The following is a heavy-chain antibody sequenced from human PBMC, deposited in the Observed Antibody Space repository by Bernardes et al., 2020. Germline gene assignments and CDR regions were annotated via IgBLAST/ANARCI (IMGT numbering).Heavy chain of an antibody. Sequence: GGSLRLSCAASGFTFSSYAMSWVRQAPGKGLEWVSAISGSGGSTYYADSVKGRFTISRDNSKNTLYLQMNSLRAEDTAVYYCARGGSWYPYWYFDLWGRGTLVTVSS. D-gene: IGHD6-13*01. CDR3: ARGGSWYPYWYFDL. CDR2: ISGSGGST. J-gene: IGHJ2*01. CDR1: GFTFSSYA. V-gene: IGHV3-23*01.